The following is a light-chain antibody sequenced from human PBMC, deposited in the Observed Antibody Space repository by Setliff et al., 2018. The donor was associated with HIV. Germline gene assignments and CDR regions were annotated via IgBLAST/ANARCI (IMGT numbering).Light chain of an antibody. CDR2: EVS. J-gene: IGLJ3*02. CDR3: SSHATGTTPWV. CDR1: SNDIGSYTH. V-gene: IGLV2-14*01. Sequence: QSXLTQPASVSGSPGQSITISCTGTSNDIGSYTHVSWYQQHPGKAPKRLISEVSNRPSGVSNRFSGSRSGNTASLTISGLQAEDEADYICSSHATGTTPWVFGGGTQLTVL.